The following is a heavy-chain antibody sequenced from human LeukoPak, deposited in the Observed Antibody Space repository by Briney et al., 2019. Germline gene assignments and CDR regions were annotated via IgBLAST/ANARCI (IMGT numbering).Heavy chain of an antibody. CDR1: GYTFTSYY. V-gene: IGHV1-46*01. CDR2: INPSGGST. J-gene: IGHJ4*02. Sequence: ASVKVSCKASGYTFTSYYMHWVRQAPGQGLEWMGIINPSGGSTSYAQKFQGRVTMTRDTSTSTAYMELSRLRSDDTAVYYCAREGTNTAMVVFDYWGQGTLVTVSS. CDR3: AREGTNTAMVVFDY. D-gene: IGHD5-18*01.